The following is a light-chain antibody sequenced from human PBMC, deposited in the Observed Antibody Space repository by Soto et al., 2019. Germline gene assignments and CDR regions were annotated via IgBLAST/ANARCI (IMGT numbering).Light chain of an antibody. J-gene: IGKJ5*01. CDR2: GAS. CDR3: RQYTYRPPA. CDR1: QSVSGN. V-gene: IGKV3-15*01. Sequence: EIVMTQSPATLSVSPGERAALSCRASQSVSGNLAWYQQTPGQAPRLLIYGASTRATGIPARFSGSGFGTEFTLTISSLKSEDFAVYYCRQYTYRPPAFGQGTRLEIK.